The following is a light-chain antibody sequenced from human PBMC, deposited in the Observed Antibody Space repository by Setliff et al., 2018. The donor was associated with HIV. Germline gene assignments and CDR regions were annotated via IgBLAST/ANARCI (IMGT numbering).Light chain of an antibody. Sequence: QSVLTQPASVSGSPGQSITTSCTGTSSDIGRYNLVSWYPQYPGKAPKLMIYHATKRPSGVSNRFSGSKSGNTASLTISGLQGEDEADYYCCSNTGSNTYVFGSGTKV. CDR3: CSNTGSNTYV. J-gene: IGLJ1*01. CDR1: SSDIGRYNL. CDR2: HAT. V-gene: IGLV2-23*01.